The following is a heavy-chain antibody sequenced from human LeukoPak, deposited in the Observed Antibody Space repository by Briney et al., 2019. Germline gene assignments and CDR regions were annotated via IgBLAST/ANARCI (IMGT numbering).Heavy chain of an antibody. CDR3: ARVGRQQLVRGYFDY. D-gene: IGHD6-13*01. J-gene: IGHJ4*02. Sequence: PSETLSLTCTVSGGSISSSSYYWGWIRQPPGKGLEWIGSIYYSGSTCYNPSLKSRVTISVDTSKNQFSLKLSSVTAADTAVYYCARVGRQQLVRGYFDYWGQGTLVTVSS. CDR1: GGSISSSSYY. CDR2: IYYSGST. V-gene: IGHV4-39*07.